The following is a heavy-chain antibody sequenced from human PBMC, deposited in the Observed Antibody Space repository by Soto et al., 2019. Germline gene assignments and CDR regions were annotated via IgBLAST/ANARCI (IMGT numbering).Heavy chain of an antibody. Sequence: EVQLVVSGGGLVQPGGSLRLSCAASGFTFSNYEMNWVRQAPGKGLEWVSNIDSSGGTIYYADSVKGRFTISRDNAKNSLYLQMNSLRVEDTAVYYCASLWGRQLWLPPPWGQGTQVTVSS. CDR1: GFTFSNYE. CDR2: IDSSGGTI. CDR3: ASLWGRQLWLPPP. V-gene: IGHV3-48*03. D-gene: IGHD5-18*01. J-gene: IGHJ5*02.